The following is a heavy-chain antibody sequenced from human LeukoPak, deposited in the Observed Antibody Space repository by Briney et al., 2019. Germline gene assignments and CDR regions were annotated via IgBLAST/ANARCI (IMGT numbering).Heavy chain of an antibody. V-gene: IGHV5-51*01. CDR3: ARRRGYSYGSRGFLDY. CDR2: IYPGDSDT. J-gene: IGHJ4*02. Sequence: GESLKISCKASGYSFTTHWIGRVRQMPGKGLEWMGIIYPGDSDTRYSPSFQGHVTISADKSISTAYLQWSSLKASDTAMYYCARRRGYSYGSRGFLDYWGQGTLVTVSS. D-gene: IGHD5-18*01. CDR1: GYSFTTHW.